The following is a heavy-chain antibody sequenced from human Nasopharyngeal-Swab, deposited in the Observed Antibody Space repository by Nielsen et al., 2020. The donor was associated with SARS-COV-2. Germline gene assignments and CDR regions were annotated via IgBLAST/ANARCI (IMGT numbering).Heavy chain of an antibody. CDR3: AKSQGWLQWGN. D-gene: IGHD5-24*01. CDR1: GFTFSSYA. V-gene: IGHV3-23*03. J-gene: IGHJ4*02. Sequence: GESLKISCAASGFTFSSYAMSWVRQAPGKGLEWVSVIYSGGSSTFYADSVKGRFTISRDDSKNTVYLQMNSLRAEDTAIYYCAKSQGWLQWGNWGQGTLVTVSS. CDR2: IYSGGSST.